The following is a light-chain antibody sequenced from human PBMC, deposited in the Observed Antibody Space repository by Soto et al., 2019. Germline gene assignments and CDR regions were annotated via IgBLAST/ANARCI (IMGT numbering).Light chain of an antibody. Sequence: DIQMTQSPSSLSASVGDRVTITCQASQDISNYLNWYQQKPGKAPKLLIYDASNLETGVPSRFSGSGSGTDFTFTISSLQPEDIATYYCQQYDNLPPELTFGPATKVDIK. CDR1: QDISNY. CDR3: QQYDNLPPELT. CDR2: DAS. V-gene: IGKV1-33*01. J-gene: IGKJ3*01.